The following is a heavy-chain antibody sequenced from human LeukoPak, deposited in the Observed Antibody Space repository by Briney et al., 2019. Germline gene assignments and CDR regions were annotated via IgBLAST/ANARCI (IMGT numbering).Heavy chain of an antibody. J-gene: IGHJ4*02. V-gene: IGHV1-18*01. Sequence: ASVKVSCKASGYTFNSYGISWVRQAPGQGLEWMGWISVYNGNTNYAQKVQGRVTMTTDTSTNTAYMELRSLRSDDTAVYYCARVRIITMIVVVAEDFDYWGQGTLVTVSS. CDR2: ISVYNGNT. D-gene: IGHD3-22*01. CDR1: GYTFNSYG. CDR3: ARVRIITMIVVVAEDFDY.